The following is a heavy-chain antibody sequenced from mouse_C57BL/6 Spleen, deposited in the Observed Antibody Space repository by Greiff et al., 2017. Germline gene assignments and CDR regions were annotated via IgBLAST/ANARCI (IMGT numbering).Heavy chain of an antibody. V-gene: IGHV2-2*01. Sequence: QVQLKQSGPGLVQPSQSLSITCTVSGFSLTSYGVHWVRQSPGKGLEWLGVIWSGGSTDYNAAFISRLSISKDNSKSQVFFKMNSLQADDTAIYYCARNEKVYYDYVLSAMDYWGQGTSVTVSS. CDR3: ARNEKVYYDYVLSAMDY. D-gene: IGHD2-4*01. CDR2: IWSGGST. J-gene: IGHJ4*01. CDR1: GFSLTSYG.